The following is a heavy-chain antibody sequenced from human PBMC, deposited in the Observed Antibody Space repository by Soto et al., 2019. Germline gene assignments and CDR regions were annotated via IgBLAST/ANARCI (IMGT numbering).Heavy chain of an antibody. D-gene: IGHD2-21*02. CDR1: GFTFDSFA. J-gene: IGHJ5*02. CDR3: AKAQHCGGDCFAIDL. V-gene: IGHV3-23*01. CDR2: ISDSGGSS. Sequence: GGSLRLSCAASGFTFDSFAMTWVRQAPGKGLEWVSGISDSGGSSFYADSVRGRFTISRDNSKNTLHLQMNSLRAEDTAMYYCAKAQHCGGDCFAIDLWGQGTLVTVSS.